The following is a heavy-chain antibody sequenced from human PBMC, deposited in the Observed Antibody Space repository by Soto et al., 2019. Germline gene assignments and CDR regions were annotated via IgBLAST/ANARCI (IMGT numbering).Heavy chain of an antibody. D-gene: IGHD2-15*01. CDR2: IIPIFGTA. CDR1: GGTFSSYA. Sequence: PSVKVSCKASGGTFSSYAISWVRQAPGQGLEWMGGIIPIFGTANYAQKFQGRVTITADESTSTAYMELSSLRSEDTAVYYCARDLYCSGGGCYSEPPDAFDIWGQGTMVTV. CDR3: ARDLYCSGGGCYSEPPDAFDI. J-gene: IGHJ3*02. V-gene: IGHV1-69*13.